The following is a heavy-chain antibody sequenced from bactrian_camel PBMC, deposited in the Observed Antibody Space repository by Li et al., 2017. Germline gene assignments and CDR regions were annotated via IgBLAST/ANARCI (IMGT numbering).Heavy chain of an antibody. CDR2: ISPGVGRA. CDR3: TNLPD. V-gene: IGHV3S1*01. CDR1: GYIWDGWW. J-gene: IGHJ4*01. Sequence: VQLVESGGGSVQAGGSLKLSCTVSGYIWDGWWMAWFRQAPGKEREGVAAISPGVGRAMYADSVKGRFTISQDNAKNTVYLQMNSLRSEDTALYYCTNLPDWGQGTQVTVS.